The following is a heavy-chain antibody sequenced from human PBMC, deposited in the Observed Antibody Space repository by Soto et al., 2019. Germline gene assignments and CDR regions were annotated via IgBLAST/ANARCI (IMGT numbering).Heavy chain of an antibody. V-gene: IGHV1-2*02. J-gene: IGHJ3*02. CDR3: ARDGDSSSPFDI. CDR2: TNPNSGGT. Sequence: QVQLVQSGAEVKKPGASVKVSCKASGYTFTGNYMHWVRQAPGQGLGWMGRTNPNSGGTNYAQKFQGRVTVTRDTSISTAYMELSRLRSDDTAVYYCARDGDSSSPFDIWGQGTMVTVSS. CDR1: GYTFTGNY. D-gene: IGHD6-6*01.